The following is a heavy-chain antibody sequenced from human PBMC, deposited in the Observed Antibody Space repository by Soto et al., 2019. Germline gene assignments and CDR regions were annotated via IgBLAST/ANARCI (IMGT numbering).Heavy chain of an antibody. V-gene: IGHV3-33*01. CDR3: ARGNDFSYYYYHYGMDV. CDR1: GFTFSSYG. J-gene: IGHJ6*02. CDR2: IWYDGSNK. Sequence: PGGSLRLSCAASGFTFSSYGMHWVRQAPGKGLEWVAVIWYDGSNKYYADSVKGRFTISRDNSKNTLYLQMNSLRAEDTAVYYCARGNDFSYYYYHYGMDVWGQGTTVTVSS. D-gene: IGHD3-3*01.